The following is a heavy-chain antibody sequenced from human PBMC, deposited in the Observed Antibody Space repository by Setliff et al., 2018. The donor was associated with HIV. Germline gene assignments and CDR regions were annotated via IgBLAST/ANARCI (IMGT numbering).Heavy chain of an antibody. Sequence: ASVKVSCKASGYTFTDNYIHWVRQAPGQGLEWMAWINSATGGTNYAQNFQGWVTVTRDTSINTVYMQMNSLKTEDTAMYYCAREDRIAPATRNYYYFGMDVWGQGTTVTVSS. CDR1: GYTFTDNY. V-gene: IGHV1-2*04. CDR2: INSATGGT. D-gene: IGHD6-13*01. J-gene: IGHJ6*02. CDR3: AREDRIAPATRNYYYFGMDV.